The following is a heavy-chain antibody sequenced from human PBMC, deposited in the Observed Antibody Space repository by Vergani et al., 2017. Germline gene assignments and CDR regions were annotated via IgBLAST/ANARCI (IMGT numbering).Heavy chain of an antibody. D-gene: IGHD2-2*02. CDR2: INPNSGGT. Sequence: QVQLVQSGAEVKKPGASVKVSCKASGYTFTGYYMHWVRQAPGQGLEWMGWINPNSGGTNYAQKFQGRVTMTREASISTAYMELSRLGSDDTAVYYCARDRYCSSTSCYTHYYYMDVWGEGTTVTVSS. V-gene: IGHV1-2*02. J-gene: IGHJ6*03. CDR3: ARDRYCSSTSCYTHYYYMDV. CDR1: GYTFTGYY.